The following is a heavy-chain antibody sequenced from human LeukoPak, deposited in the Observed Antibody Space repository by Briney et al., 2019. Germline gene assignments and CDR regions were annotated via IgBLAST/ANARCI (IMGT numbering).Heavy chain of an antibody. V-gene: IGHV4-34*01. CDR1: GGSFSGYY. CDR3: AGSYVWGNSKFYYYYGMDV. J-gene: IGHJ6*02. D-gene: IGHD3-16*01. Sequence: PSETLSLTCAVYGGSFSGYYWSWLRQPPGKGLEWIGEINHSGSTNYNPSLKSRVTISVDTSKNQFSLKLSSVTAADTAVYYCAGSYVWGNSKFYYYYGMDVWGQGTTVTVSS. CDR2: INHSGST.